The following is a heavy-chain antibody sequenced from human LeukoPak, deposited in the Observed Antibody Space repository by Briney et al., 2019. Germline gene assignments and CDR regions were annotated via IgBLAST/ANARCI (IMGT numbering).Heavy chain of an antibody. Sequence: GGSLRLSCAASGFTFSSYSMNWVRQAPGKGLEWVSYISSSGSTIYYADSVKGRFTISRDNAKNSLNLQMNSLRAEDTAVYYCAKTLTMILVLRGGFDYWGQGALVTVSS. J-gene: IGHJ4*02. CDR3: AKTLTMILVLRGGFDY. V-gene: IGHV3-48*04. D-gene: IGHD3-22*01. CDR2: ISSSGSTI. CDR1: GFTFSSYS.